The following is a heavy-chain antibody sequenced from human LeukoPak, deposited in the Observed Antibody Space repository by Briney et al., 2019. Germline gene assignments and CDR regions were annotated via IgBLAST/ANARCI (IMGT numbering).Heavy chain of an antibody. J-gene: IGHJ4*02. CDR2: ISYDGSNK. V-gene: IGHV3-30*03. CDR3: ASSKGAYYYDSSGYSAVGWLDY. D-gene: IGHD3-22*01. Sequence: GRSLGLSCAASGFTFSSYGMHWVRQAPGKGLEWVAVISYDGSNKCYADSVKGRFTISRDNSKNTLYLQMNSLRAEDTAVYYCASSKGAYYYDSSGYSAVGWLDYWGQGTLVTVSS. CDR1: GFTFSSYG.